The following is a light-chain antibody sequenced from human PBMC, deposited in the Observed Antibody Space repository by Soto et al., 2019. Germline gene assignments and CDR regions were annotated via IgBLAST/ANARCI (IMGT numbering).Light chain of an antibody. CDR2: ANT. V-gene: IGLV1-40*01. CDR1: SSYIGAGYD. J-gene: IGLJ2*01. Sequence: QSVLTQPPSVSGAPGQRVTISCTGSSSYIGAGYDVHWYQQLPGTAPKLLIYANTNRPSGVPDRFSGSKSGTSASLAFTGLQADDEADYYCQSYDDSLGGHVIFGGGTKLTVL. CDR3: QSYDDSLGGHVI.